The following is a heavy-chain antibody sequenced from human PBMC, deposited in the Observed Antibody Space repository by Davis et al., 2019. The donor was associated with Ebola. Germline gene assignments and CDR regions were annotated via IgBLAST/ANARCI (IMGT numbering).Heavy chain of an antibody. J-gene: IGHJ5*02. Sequence: AASVKVSCKASGYTFTSCGISWVRQAPGQGLEWMGWISAYTGDTNYAQKFQGRVTMNTDTSTSTAYMELRSLRSDDTAVYYCARDVVVVAATDWFDPWGQGTLVTVSS. D-gene: IGHD2-15*01. CDR3: ARDVVVVAATDWFDP. CDR2: ISAYTGDT. CDR1: GYTFTSCG. V-gene: IGHV1-18*01.